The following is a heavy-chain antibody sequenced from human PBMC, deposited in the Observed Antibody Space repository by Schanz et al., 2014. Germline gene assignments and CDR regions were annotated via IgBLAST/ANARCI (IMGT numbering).Heavy chain of an antibody. CDR3: AKDRIPMVRGGDYGMDV. CDR1: GFIFSSYN. Sequence: EVQLVESGGGLVKPGGSLRLSCVASGFIFSSYNMNWVRQAPGKGLEWVSYISATSAKIDYADSVQGRYTVSRDNSKNTLYLQMNSLRDEDTALYYCAKDRIPMVRGGDYGMDVWGQGTTVTVSS. J-gene: IGHJ6*02. V-gene: IGHV3-21*05. CDR2: ISATSAKI. D-gene: IGHD3-10*01.